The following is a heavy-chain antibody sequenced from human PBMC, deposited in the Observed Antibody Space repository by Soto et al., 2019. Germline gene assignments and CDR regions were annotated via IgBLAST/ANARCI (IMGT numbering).Heavy chain of an antibody. CDR2: IYHLGST. Sequence: QVQLQESGPGLVKPSGTLSLTCVVSGGSISSSNWWSWVRQTPGKALEWIGEIYHLGSTNYNPSLQSRVSMSLDKSNNQFSLTLTSVTAADTAVYFCAGLYETDDYYFDYWGRGILVTVSS. V-gene: IGHV4-4*02. J-gene: IGHJ4*02. CDR1: GGSISSSNW. CDR3: AGLYETDDYYFDY. D-gene: IGHD3-16*01.